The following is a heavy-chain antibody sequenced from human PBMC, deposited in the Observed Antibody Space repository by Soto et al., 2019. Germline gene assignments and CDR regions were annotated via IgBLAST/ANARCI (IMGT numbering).Heavy chain of an antibody. CDR1: GGSFSGYY. J-gene: IGHJ5*02. V-gene: IGHV4-34*01. D-gene: IGHD2-8*01. CDR2: INHSGST. Sequence: SETLSLTCAVYGGSFSGYYWSWIRQPPGKGLEWIGEINHSGSTNYNPSLKSRVTISVDTSKNQFSLKLSSVTAADTAVYYCARHGIVLMVYAIPGWFDPWGQGTLVTVSS. CDR3: ARHGIVLMVYAIPGWFDP.